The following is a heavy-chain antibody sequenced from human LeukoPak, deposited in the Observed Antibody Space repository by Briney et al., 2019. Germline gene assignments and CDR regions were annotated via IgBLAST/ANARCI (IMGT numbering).Heavy chain of an antibody. CDR1: GFTFSTYW. J-gene: IGHJ4*02. D-gene: IGHD6-13*01. CDR3: ARSGSGYSLDY. Sequence: GGSLRLSCAASGFTFSTYWMHWVRQAPGNGLEWVANIKEDGSEKYYVDSVKGRFTISRDNAKNSLYLQMNSLRAEDTAVYYCARSGSGYSLDYWGQGTLVTVSS. CDR2: IKEDGSEK. V-gene: IGHV3-7*03.